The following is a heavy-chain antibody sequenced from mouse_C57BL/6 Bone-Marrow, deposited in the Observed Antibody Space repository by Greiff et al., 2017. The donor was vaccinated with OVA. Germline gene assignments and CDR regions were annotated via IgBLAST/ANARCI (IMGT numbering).Heavy chain of an antibody. CDR2: ISDGGSYT. J-gene: IGHJ2*01. Sequence: KLVESGGGLVKPGGSLKLSCAASGFTFSSYAMSWVRQTPEKRLEWVATISDGGSYTYYPDNVKGRFTISRDNAKNNLYLQMSHLKSEDTAMYYCARDGLGVYFDYWGQGTTLTVSS. CDR3: ARDGLGVYFDY. V-gene: IGHV5-4*01. CDR1: GFTFSSYA. D-gene: IGHD2-2*01.